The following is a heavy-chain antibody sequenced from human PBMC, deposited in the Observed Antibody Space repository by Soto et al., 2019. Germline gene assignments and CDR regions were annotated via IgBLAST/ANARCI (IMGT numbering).Heavy chain of an antibody. V-gene: IGHV3-48*01. D-gene: IGHD2-2*01. J-gene: IGHJ6*02. Sequence: EVQLVESGGDLVQPGGPLRLSCAASGFIFSDYSMNWVRQAPGKGLEWISYISSSGNSIYYADSVKGRFTISRDSAKKSLFLHMTSLKAEDTTVYFCTKERARTQLLAVGMDVWGQGTTVTVS. CDR2: ISSSGNSI. CDR1: GFIFSDYS. CDR3: TKERARTQLLAVGMDV.